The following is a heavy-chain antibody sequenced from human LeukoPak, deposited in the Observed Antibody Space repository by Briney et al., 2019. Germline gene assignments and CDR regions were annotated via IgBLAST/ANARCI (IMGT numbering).Heavy chain of an antibody. V-gene: IGHV1-69*01. D-gene: IGHD4-11*01. CDR2: IIPIFGTA. J-gene: IGHJ6*03. CDR3: ARVPDWTTEDYYYYMDV. CDR1: GGTFSSYA. Sequence: SVKVSCKASGGTFSSYAISWVRQAPGQGLEWMGGIIPIFGTANYAQKFQGRVTITADESTSTAYMELSSLRSEDTAVYYCARVPDWTTEDYYYYMDVWGKGTTVTVSS.